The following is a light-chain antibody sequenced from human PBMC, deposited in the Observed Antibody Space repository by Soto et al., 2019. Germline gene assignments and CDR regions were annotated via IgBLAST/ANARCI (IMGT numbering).Light chain of an antibody. CDR1: NRDVGDYNY. V-gene: IGLV2-8*01. CDR2: EVV. CDR3: ISFAGNNWV. J-gene: IGLJ1*01. Sequence: QSVLTQPASVSGSPGQSVTISCTGTNRDVGDYNYVSWYQQHPGKAPKLLIYEVVKRPSGVPDRFSGSKSGNSASLTVSGLRAEDEGDYYCISFAGNNWVFGTGTKLTVL.